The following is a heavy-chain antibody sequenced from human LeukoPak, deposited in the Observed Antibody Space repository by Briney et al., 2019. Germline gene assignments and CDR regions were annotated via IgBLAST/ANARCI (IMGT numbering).Heavy chain of an antibody. D-gene: IGHD5-24*01. CDR3: AMDSSWLPLKFDY. Sequence: GGSLRLSCAASGFTVSSNYMSWVRQAPGKGLEWVSVLYSGGTTYYADSVKGRFTISRDNSKNTLYLQMNSLRAEDTAVYYCAMDSSWLPLKFDYWGQGTLVTVST. CDR2: LYSGGTT. V-gene: IGHV3-66*01. CDR1: GFTVSSNY. J-gene: IGHJ4*02.